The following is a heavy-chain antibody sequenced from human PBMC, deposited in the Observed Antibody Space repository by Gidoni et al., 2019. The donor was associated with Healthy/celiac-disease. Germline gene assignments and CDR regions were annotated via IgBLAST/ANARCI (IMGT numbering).Heavy chain of an antibody. D-gene: IGHD3-22*01. V-gene: IGHV3-30*01. CDR1: GFTFSSSA. J-gene: IGHJ5*02. CDR2: ISYEGSNK. CDR3: ARDGLTYYDSSDRKGFDP. Sequence: QVQLVESGGGVVQPGRSLRLPCAASGFTFSSSAMHWVRQAPGKGLEWVAVISYEGSNKYYADSVKGRFTISRDNSKNTLFLQMNSLRAEDTAVYYCARDGLTYYDSSDRKGFDPWGQGTLVTVSS.